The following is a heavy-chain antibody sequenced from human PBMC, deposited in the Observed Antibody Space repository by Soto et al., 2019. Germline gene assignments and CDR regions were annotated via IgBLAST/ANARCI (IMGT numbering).Heavy chain of an antibody. CDR2: MNTDGSIT. D-gene: IGHD5-18*01. CDR1: GFTFFNYW. J-gene: IGHJ4*02. Sequence: EVLLVESGGGLVQPGGSLRLSCAASGFTFFNYWMSWVRQAPGKGLVWVSRMNTDGSITNYADSVKGRFTISRDNAKDTLYLQMDSLRAEDTAMYYCARYIYGSLQYWGQGTLVTVSS. V-gene: IGHV3-74*01. CDR3: ARYIYGSLQY.